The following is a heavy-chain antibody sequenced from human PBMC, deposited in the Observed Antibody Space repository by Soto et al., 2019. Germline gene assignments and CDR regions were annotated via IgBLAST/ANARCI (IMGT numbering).Heavy chain of an antibody. CDR1: GDTFTSYY. J-gene: IGHJ6*02. CDR2: INPHGGST. Sequence: ASVKVSCKAPGDTFTSYYLNWVRQAPGQGLEWMGVINPHGGSTSYAQKFQGRVTMTRDTSTSTVYMELSSLRSEDTAVYYCASSDIVVPSYYYGMDVWGQGTTVTVSS. V-gene: IGHV1-46*01. CDR3: ASSDIVVPSYYYGMDV. D-gene: IGHD2-15*01.